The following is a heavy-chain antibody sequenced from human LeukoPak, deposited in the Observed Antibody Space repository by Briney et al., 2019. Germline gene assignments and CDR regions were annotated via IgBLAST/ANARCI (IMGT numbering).Heavy chain of an antibody. V-gene: IGHV4-39*02. Sequence: SETLSLTCTVSGGSISSSSYYWGWIRQPPGKGLEWIGSIYYSGSTYYNPSLKSRVTISVDTSKNQFSLKLSSVTAADTAVYYCARDGGYGSGSYYNPRSYYYYYMDVWGKGTTVTVSS. CDR3: ARDGGYGSGSYYNPRSYYYYYMDV. J-gene: IGHJ6*03. CDR1: GGSISSSSYY. CDR2: IYYSGST. D-gene: IGHD3-10*01.